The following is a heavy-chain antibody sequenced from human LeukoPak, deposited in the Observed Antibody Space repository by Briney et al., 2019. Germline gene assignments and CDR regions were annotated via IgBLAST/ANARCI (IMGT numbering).Heavy chain of an antibody. CDR1: GFYFGSHA. J-gene: IGHJ4*02. V-gene: IGHV3-48*04. CDR2: ITYGSDTI. Sequence: GGSLRLSCVASGFYFGSHAMHWLRQAPGKGLEWVAYITYGSDTIFYADSVKGRFTVSRDNAKNTLYLQMDSLRAEDTAVYYCARYHLGSYFRDPFDHWGQGTLVTVSS. CDR3: ARYHLGSYFRDPFDH. D-gene: IGHD3-10*01.